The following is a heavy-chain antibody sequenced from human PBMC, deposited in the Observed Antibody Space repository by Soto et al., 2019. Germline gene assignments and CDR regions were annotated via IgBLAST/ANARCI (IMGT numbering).Heavy chain of an antibody. CDR1: GGTFSSYA. J-gene: IGHJ6*02. CDR3: AREGGVRRWLHFRGSLGMYV. V-gene: IGHV1-69*01. CDR2: IIPIYGTA. Sequence: QVQLVQSGAEVKKPGSSVKVSCKASGGTFSSYAISWVRQAPGQGLEWMGGIIPIYGTANYAHKVQGRVTITAYEYTGTAYMELSSLISEDKAVYYCAREGGVRRWLHFRGSLGMYVWGQGTTVTVSS. D-gene: IGHD1-26*01.